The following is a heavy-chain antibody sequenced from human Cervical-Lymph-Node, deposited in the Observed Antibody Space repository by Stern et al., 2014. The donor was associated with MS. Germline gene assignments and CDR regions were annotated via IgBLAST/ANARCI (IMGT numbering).Heavy chain of an antibody. D-gene: IGHD3-3*01. CDR1: GFAFSDSH. V-gene: IGHV3-11*01. CDR3: ARDGVTIFDLTDY. Sequence: VQLEESGGGLVKPGGSLRLSCAASGFAFSDSHMSWVRQAPGKGLEWISFISSRGDTILYGYSVKGRCTVARDSSKNSVYLHMTSLGAEDTAVYYCARDGVTIFDLTDYWGPGTLVTVSS. CDR2: ISSRGDTI. J-gene: IGHJ4*02.